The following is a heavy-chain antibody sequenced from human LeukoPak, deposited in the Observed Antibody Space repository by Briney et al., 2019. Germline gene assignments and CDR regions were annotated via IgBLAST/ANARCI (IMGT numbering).Heavy chain of an antibody. CDR2: FDPEDGET. D-gene: IGHD3-10*01. Sequence: GASVKVSCKVSGYTLTELSMHWVRQAPGKGLEWMGGFDPEDGETIYAQKFQGRVTMTEDTSTDTAYMELSSLRSEDTAVYYCATRGYYYGSGSHYYYYYGMDVWGQGTTVTVSS. V-gene: IGHV1-24*01. CDR1: GYTLTELS. J-gene: IGHJ6*02. CDR3: ATRGYYYGSGSHYYYYYGMDV.